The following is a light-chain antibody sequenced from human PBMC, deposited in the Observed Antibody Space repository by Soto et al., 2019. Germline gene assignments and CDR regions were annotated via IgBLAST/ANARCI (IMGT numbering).Light chain of an antibody. CDR3: QQYNNWPPYT. J-gene: IGKJ2*01. CDR2: GAS. CDR1: QSVSSN. V-gene: IGKV3-15*01. Sequence: EIVMTQSQATLSVSPGERATLSCRASQSVSSNLAWYQQKPGQAPRLLISGASTRATGIPARFSGSGSGTEFTLTISSLQSEDFAVYYCQQYNNWPPYTFGQGTQLEIK.